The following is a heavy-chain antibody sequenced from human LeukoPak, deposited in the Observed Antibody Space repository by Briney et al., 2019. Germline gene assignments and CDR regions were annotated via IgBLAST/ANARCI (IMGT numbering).Heavy chain of an antibody. CDR1: GFTFSSYA. Sequence: GGSLRLSCAASGFTFSSYAMSWVRQAPGKGLEWVSAISGSGGSTYYADSVKGRFTISRDNPKNTLYLQMNSLRAEDTAVYYCAKVGDGYNYSGMDVWGQGTTVTVSS. D-gene: IGHD5-12*01. V-gene: IGHV3-23*01. CDR3: AKVGDGYNYSGMDV. CDR2: ISGSGGST. J-gene: IGHJ6*02.